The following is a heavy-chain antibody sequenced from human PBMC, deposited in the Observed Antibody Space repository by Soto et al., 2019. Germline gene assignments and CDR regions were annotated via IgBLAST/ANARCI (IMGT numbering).Heavy chain of an antibody. CDR3: ARGHLRDDWYGAFDY. D-gene: IGHD3-9*01. CDR2: ISYDGSNK. V-gene: IGHV3-30-3*01. Sequence: QVQLVESGGGVVQPGRSLRLSCAASGFTFSSYAMHWVRQAPGKGLEWVAVISYDGSNKYYADSVKGRFTISRDNSKNTLYLQMNSLRAEDTAVYYCARGHLRDDWYGAFDYWGQGTLVTVSS. CDR1: GFTFSSYA. J-gene: IGHJ4*02.